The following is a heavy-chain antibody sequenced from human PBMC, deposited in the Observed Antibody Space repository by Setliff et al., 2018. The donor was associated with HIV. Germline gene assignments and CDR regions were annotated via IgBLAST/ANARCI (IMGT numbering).Heavy chain of an antibody. J-gene: IGHJ4*02. CDR1: GDSVSSRSYY. V-gene: IGHV4-39*01. CDR3: ARPALGIGGGSRFDN. D-gene: IGHD3-10*01. Sequence: SETLSLTCSVSGDSVSSRSYYWGWIRQSPGKGLEWIGSIYFNGITHDNPSLKSRVTTSVDTSKNQFSLKLSSVTAADTAVYYCARPALGIGGGSRFDNWGQGTRVTVSS. CDR2: IYFNGIT.